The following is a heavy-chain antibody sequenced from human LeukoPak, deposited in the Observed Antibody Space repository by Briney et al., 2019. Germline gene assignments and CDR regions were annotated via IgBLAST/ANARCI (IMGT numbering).Heavy chain of an antibody. D-gene: IGHD5-24*01. CDR2: INPNSGGT. V-gene: IGHV1-2*02. CDR1: GYTFTGYY. Sequence: ASVKVSCKASGYTFTGYYMHWVRQAPGQGLEWMGWINPNSGGTNYAQKFQGRVTMTGDTSISTAYMELSRLRSDDTAVYYCARVVVRDANNYKDYWGQGTLVTVSS. J-gene: IGHJ4*02. CDR3: ARVVVRDANNYKDY.